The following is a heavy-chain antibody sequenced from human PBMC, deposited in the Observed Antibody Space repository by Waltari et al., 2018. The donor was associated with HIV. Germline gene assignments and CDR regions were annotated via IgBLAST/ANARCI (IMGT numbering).Heavy chain of an antibody. CDR2: IYYSGST. CDR1: GGSISSYY. D-gene: IGHD3-10*01. Sequence: QVQLQESGPGLVKPSETLSLTCTVSGGSISSYYWSWIRQPPGKGLEWIGYIYYSGSTNYNPSLKSRVTISVDTSKNQFSLKLSSVTAADTAVYYCARARGFTMVRGVIGSFDYWGQGTLVTVSS. V-gene: IGHV4-59*01. J-gene: IGHJ4*02. CDR3: ARARGFTMVRGVIGSFDY.